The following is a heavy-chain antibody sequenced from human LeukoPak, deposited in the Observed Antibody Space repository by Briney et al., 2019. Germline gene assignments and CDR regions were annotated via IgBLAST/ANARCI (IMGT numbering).Heavy chain of an antibody. Sequence: PSETLSLTCTVSGYSISSGYYWGWIRQPPGKGLEWIGSIYHSGSTYYNPSLKSRVTISVDTSKNQFSLKLSSVTAADTAVYYCAGGVWFGEIWVDYWGQGNMVTVSS. D-gene: IGHD3-10*01. CDR2: IYHSGST. V-gene: IGHV4-38-2*02. J-gene: IGHJ4*02. CDR1: GYSISSGYY. CDR3: AGGVWFGEIWVDY.